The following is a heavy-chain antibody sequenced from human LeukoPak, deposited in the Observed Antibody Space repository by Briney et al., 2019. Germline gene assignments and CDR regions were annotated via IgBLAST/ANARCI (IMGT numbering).Heavy chain of an antibody. CDR1: SYSISSSYY. CDR3: ARHPGQWLGYFDY. Sequence: EXLSLTCAVSSYSISSSYYWGWIRQPPGKGLEWIGSIYHSGSTYYNPSLKSRVTISVDTSKNQFSLKLSSVTAADTAVYYCARHPGQWLGYFDYWGQGTLVTVSS. J-gene: IGHJ4*02. V-gene: IGHV4-38-2*01. D-gene: IGHD3-22*01. CDR2: IYHSGST.